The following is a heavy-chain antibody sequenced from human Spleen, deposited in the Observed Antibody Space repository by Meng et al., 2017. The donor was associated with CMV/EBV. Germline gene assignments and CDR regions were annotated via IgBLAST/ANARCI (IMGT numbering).Heavy chain of an antibody. CDR1: GGSISSGDYY. V-gene: IGHV4-30-4*08. D-gene: IGHD6-19*01. CDR3: AREQLYYFDY. Sequence: QVQTKVCGPGLVKPSRPLSLTCMVPGGSISSGDYYWSWIRQPPGKGLEWIGYIYYSGSTYYNPSLKSRVTISVDTSKNQFSLKLSSVTAADTAVYYCAREQLYYFDYWGQGTLVTVSS. J-gene: IGHJ4*02. CDR2: IYYSGST.